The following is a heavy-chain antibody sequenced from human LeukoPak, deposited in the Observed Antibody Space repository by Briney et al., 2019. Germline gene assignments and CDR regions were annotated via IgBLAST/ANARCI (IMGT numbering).Heavy chain of an antibody. Sequence: PGGSLRLSCAASGFTVSSNYMSWVRQAPGKGLEWVSVIYSGGSTYYADSVKGRFTISRDNSKNTLYLQMNSLRAEDTAVYYCAKDLGAAPLRYYFDYWGQGTLVTVSS. V-gene: IGHV3-53*01. CDR1: GFTVSSNY. CDR3: AKDLGAAPLRYYFDY. D-gene: IGHD6-13*01. CDR2: IYSGGST. J-gene: IGHJ4*02.